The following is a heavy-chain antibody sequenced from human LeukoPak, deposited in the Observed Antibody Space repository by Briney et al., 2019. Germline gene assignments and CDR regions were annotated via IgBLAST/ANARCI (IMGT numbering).Heavy chain of an antibody. Sequence: SETLSFPCTVPGCSFTTHYWSWFPQPPGKGLKWIGYISYVGSTNYNPSLKSRVTISIDTSKNEVSLMLTSVTAADTAVYYCATDSLSMNAFDAWGQGTMVTVSS. CDR1: GCSFTTHY. D-gene: IGHD3-22*01. CDR2: ISYVGST. CDR3: ATDSLSMNAFDA. V-gene: IGHV4-59*11. J-gene: IGHJ3*01.